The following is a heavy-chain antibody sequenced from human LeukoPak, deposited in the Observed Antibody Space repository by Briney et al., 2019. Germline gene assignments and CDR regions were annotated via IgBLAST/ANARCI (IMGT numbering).Heavy chain of an antibody. CDR1: GFTFSSYW. CDR2: IKQDGSEK. V-gene: IGHV3-7*01. CDR3: ARSYCSSTSCYEPHRINRFDP. D-gene: IGHD2-2*01. Sequence: GGSLRLSCAASGFTFSSYWMSWVRQAPGKGLEWVANIKQDGSEKYYVDSVKGRFTISGDNAKNSLYLQMNSLRAEDTAVYYCARSYCSSTSCYEPHRINRFDPWGQGTLVTVSS. J-gene: IGHJ5*02.